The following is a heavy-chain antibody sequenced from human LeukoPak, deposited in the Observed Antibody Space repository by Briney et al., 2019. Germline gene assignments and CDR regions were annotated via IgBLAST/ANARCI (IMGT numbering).Heavy chain of an antibody. CDR3: ARGDPMQGQSFDY. CDR1: GYSFTSYY. D-gene: IGHD2-2*01. CDR2: INPNSGGT. V-gene: IGHV1-2*02. J-gene: IGHJ4*02. Sequence: GESLKISCKGSGYSFTSYYIGWVRQAPGQGLEWMGWINPNSGGTNYAQKFQGRVTMTRDTSISTAYMELSRLRSDDTAVYYCARGDPMQGQSFDYWGQGTLVTVSS.